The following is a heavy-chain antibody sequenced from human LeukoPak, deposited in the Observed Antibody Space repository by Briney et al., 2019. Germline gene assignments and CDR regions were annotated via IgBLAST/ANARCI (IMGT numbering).Heavy chain of an antibody. CDR1: GGSISSSSYY. V-gene: IGHV4-39*01. CDR3: ARLGSSSWYVGY. J-gene: IGHJ4*02. CDR2: IYYSGST. Sequence: PSETLSLTCTVSGGSISSSSYYWGWIRQPPGKGLEWIGSIYYSGSTYYNPPLKSRVTISVDTSKNQFSLKLSSVTAADTAVYYCARLGSSSWYVGYWGQGTLVTVSS. D-gene: IGHD6-13*01.